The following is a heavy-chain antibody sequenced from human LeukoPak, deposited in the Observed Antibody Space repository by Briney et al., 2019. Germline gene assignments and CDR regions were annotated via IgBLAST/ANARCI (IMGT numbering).Heavy chain of an antibody. CDR1: GGSISSYY. J-gene: IGHJ5*02. Sequence: SETLSLTCTVSGGSISSYYWSWIRQPPGKGLEWIGYIYYSGSTNYNPSLKSRVTISVDTSKNQFSLKLSSVTAAATAVYYCARAKNEKWLATEWFDPWGQGTLVTVSS. CDR2: IYYSGST. V-gene: IGHV4-59*01. CDR3: ARAKNEKWLATEWFDP. D-gene: IGHD6-19*01.